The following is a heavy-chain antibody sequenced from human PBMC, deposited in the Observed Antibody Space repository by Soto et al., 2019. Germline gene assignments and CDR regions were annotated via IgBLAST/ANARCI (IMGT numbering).Heavy chain of an antibody. V-gene: IGHV3-30-3*01. CDR3: ARAYDSSMNYFDY. D-gene: IGHD3-22*01. Sequence: QVPLVESGGGVVQPGRPLRLSCAASGLPVSSFAIHWVPQAPGKGLEGVSRISYDASNKYYADSVKGSFTISRDNSKNTLYLQMNSVISEDTAVYYCARAYDSSMNYFDYWGQGTLVPVSS. CDR2: ISYDASNK. CDR1: GLPVSSFA. J-gene: IGHJ4*02.